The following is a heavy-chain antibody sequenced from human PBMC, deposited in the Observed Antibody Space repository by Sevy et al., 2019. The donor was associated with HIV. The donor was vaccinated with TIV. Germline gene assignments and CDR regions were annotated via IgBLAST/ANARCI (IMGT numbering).Heavy chain of an antibody. Sequence: GGSLRLSCAASGFTFSHHNMNWVRQAPGKGLEWISYISKSGSTTYLADSVRGRFTISRDNAKNSLFLEMHSLTDEDTAGYYCAIEENRELGTIPLDSWGRGIQVTVSS. D-gene: IGHD7-27*01. CDR3: AIEENRELGTIPLDS. J-gene: IGHJ4*02. V-gene: IGHV3-48*02. CDR1: GFTFSHHN. CDR2: ISKSGSTT.